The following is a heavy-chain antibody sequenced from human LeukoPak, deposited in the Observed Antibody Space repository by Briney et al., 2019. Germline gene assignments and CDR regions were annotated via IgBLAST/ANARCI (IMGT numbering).Heavy chain of an antibody. V-gene: IGHV4-59*01. J-gene: IGHJ3*02. CDR3: ARGPQYCSDGSCYSYAFDI. D-gene: IGHD2-15*01. CDR2: IYYSGST. Sequence: ASETLPLTCTVSGGSISTSYWSWIRQPPGKGLEWIGYIYYSGSTNYNPSLKSRVTISVDTSKNQFSLKLSSVTAADTAVYYCARGPQYCSDGSCYSYAFDIWGQGTMVTVSS. CDR1: GGSISTSY.